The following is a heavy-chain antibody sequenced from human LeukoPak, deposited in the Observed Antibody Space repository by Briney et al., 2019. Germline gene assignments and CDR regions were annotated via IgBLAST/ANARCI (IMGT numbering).Heavy chain of an antibody. CDR1: GFTFSSYS. V-gene: IGHV3-21*01. CDR2: ISSSSSYI. D-gene: IGHD3-3*01. J-gene: IGHJ6*03. CDR3: ARDPYVFWSGSRYYYYYYYMDV. Sequence: GGSLRLSCAASGFTFSSYSMNWVRQAPGKGLEWVSSISSSSSYIYYADSVKGRFTISRDNAKNSLYLQMNSLRAEDTAVYYCARDPYVFWSGSRYYYYYYYMDVWGKGTTVTVSS.